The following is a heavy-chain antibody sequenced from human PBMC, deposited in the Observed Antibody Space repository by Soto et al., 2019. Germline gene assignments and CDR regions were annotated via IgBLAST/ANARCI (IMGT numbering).Heavy chain of an antibody. D-gene: IGHD1-26*01. CDR3: ARDDRSYPTNPFDN. CDR1: GFTFSNYA. V-gene: IGHV3-30-3*01. CDR2: VSYDGSNK. J-gene: IGHJ4*02. Sequence: QVQLVESGGGVVQPGRSLRLSCAASGFTFSNYAMHWVRQAPGKGLEWVAVVSYDGSNKYYADSVKGRFTISRDNSKNTLYLHMNSLTADDTALYDCARDDRSYPTNPFDNWGQGSLVTVSS.